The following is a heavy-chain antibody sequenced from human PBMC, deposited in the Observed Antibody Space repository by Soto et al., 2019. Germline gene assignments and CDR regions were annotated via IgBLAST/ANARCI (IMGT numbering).Heavy chain of an antibody. CDR1: GFTFSSYA. J-gene: IGHJ4*02. CDR3: AKDGEYHYDSSGYYYFDY. CDR2: ISGSGGST. Sequence: WGSLRLSCAASGFTFSSYAMSWVRQAPGKGLEWVSAISGSGGSTYYADSVKGRFTISRDNSKNTLYLQMNSLRAEDTAVYYCAKDGEYHYDSSGYYYFDYWGQGTLVTVSS. V-gene: IGHV3-23*01. D-gene: IGHD3-22*01.